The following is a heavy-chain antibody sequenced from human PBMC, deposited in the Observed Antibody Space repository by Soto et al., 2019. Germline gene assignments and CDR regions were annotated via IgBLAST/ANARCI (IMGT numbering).Heavy chain of an antibody. Sequence: ASGKVSCKASGYTFTSYAMNWVRQAPGQGLEWMGWINTNTGNPTYAQGFTGRFVFSLDTSVSTAYLQICSLKAEDTAVYYCARDWGTNSSSWDSYYYYGMDVWGQGTTVTVSS. CDR2: INTNTGNP. V-gene: IGHV7-4-1*01. J-gene: IGHJ6*02. D-gene: IGHD6-13*01. CDR3: ARDWGTNSSSWDSYYYYGMDV. CDR1: GYTFTSYA.